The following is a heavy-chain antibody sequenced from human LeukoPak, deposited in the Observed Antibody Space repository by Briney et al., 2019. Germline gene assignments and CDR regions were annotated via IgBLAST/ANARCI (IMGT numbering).Heavy chain of an antibody. J-gene: IGHJ6*02. CDR2: IKQDGSEK. V-gene: IGHV3-7*01. Sequence: GGSLRLSCAAPGFTFSSYWMSWVRQAPGKGLEWVANIKQDGSEKYYVDSVKGRFTISRDNAKNSLYLQMNSLRAEDTAVYYCARRSSRDYYYYGMDVWGQGTTVTVSS. CDR3: ARRSSRDYYYYGMDV. D-gene: IGHD6-19*01. CDR1: GFTFSSYW.